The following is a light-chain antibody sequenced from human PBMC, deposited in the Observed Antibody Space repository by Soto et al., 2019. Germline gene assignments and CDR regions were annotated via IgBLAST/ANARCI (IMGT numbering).Light chain of an antibody. CDR2: DAS. J-gene: IGKJ1*01. CDR1: QSVSSY. V-gene: IGKV3-11*01. Sequence: EIVLTQSPATLSLSPGERATLSCRASQSVSSYFAWYQQKPGQAPRLLIYDASSRATGIPARFSGSGSGTDFTFTISSLEPEDFAVYYCQQRSDWPRTFGQGTKVDIK. CDR3: QQRSDWPRT.